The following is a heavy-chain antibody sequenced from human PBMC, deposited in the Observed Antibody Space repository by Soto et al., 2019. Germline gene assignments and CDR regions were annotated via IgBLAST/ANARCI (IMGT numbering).Heavy chain of an antibody. V-gene: IGHV1-69*13. CDR3: ARNRADGSVTNYNGFDS. D-gene: IGHD3-10*01. J-gene: IGHJ5*01. CDR1: GGTFGNLV. Sequence: SVKVSCKASGGTFGNLVVSWLRQAPGHGLEWMGGTIPIFDTPHCAWKFRDRPTITADATGTANIKLTNLSSEDTATYCFARNRADGSVTNYNGFDSWSQRNLVTVSS. CDR2: TIPIFDTP.